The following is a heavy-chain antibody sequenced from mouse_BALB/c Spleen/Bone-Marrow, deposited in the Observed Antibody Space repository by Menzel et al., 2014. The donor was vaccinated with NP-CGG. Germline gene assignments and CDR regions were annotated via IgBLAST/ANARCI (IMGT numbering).Heavy chain of an antibody. J-gene: IGHJ4*01. D-gene: IGHD1-2*01. V-gene: IGHV5-17*02. CDR2: ISSGSSTI. CDR1: GFTFSTFG. Sequence: EVQGVESGGGLVQPGGSRKLSCAASGFTFSTFGMHWVRQAPEKGLEWIAYISSGSSTIYYADTVKGRFTISRDNPKXTLFLQMTSLRSEDTAMYYCARKGNFHYYGYYDMDYRGQGTSVTVSS. CDR3: ARKGNFHYYGYYDMDY.